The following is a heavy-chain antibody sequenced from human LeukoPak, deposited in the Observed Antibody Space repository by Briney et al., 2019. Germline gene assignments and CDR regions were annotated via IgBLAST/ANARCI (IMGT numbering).Heavy chain of an antibody. D-gene: IGHD3-22*01. CDR3: ARGNYYDSSGYYHDY. CDR1: GYTFTSYY. CDR2: INPNSGGT. J-gene: IGHJ4*02. Sequence: ASVKVXCXASGYTFTSYYMHWVRQAPGQGLEWMGWINPNSGGTNYAQKFQGRVTMTRDTAISTAYMELSRLRSADPAVYYCARGNYYDSSGYYHDYWGQGTLVTVSS. V-gene: IGHV1-2*02.